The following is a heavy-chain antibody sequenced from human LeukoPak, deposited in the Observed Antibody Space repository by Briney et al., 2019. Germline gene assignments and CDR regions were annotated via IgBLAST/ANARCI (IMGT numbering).Heavy chain of an antibody. CDR1: GFTFSSYG. CDR3: AKGGDTAMEPFDY. CDR2: ISYDGSNK. D-gene: IGHD5-18*01. J-gene: IGHJ4*02. Sequence: PGRSLRLSCAASGFTFSSYGMHWVRQAPGKGLEWEAVISYDGSNKYYADSVKGRFTISRDNSKNTLYLQMNSLRAEDTAVYYCAKGGDTAMEPFDYWGQGTLVTVSS. V-gene: IGHV3-30*18.